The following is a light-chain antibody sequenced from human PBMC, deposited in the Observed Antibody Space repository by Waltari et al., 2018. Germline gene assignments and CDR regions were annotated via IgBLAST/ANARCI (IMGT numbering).Light chain of an antibody. Sequence: DIQMTQSPSTLSASVGDRVTITCRASQSLSTWLAWYQQKPGEAPKLLIYKASILESGVPSRFSGSGSGTEFTLTNSSLQPDDFATYYCQQYNTYSYTFGQGTKVEI. CDR3: QQYNTYSYT. CDR1: QSLSTW. CDR2: KAS. J-gene: IGKJ2*01. V-gene: IGKV1-5*03.